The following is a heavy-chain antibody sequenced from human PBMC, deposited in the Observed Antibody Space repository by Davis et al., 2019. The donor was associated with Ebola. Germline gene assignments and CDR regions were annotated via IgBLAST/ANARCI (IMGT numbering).Heavy chain of an antibody. CDR3: ARVGGSGYYSRDYYYYYGMDV. Sequence: ETLSLTCAVYGGSFSGYYWSWIRQPPGKGLEWIGEINHSGSTNYNPSLKSRVTISVDTSKNQFSLKLSSVTAADTAVYYCARVGGSGYYSRDYYYYYGMDVWGQGTTVTVSS. J-gene: IGHJ6*02. D-gene: IGHD3-22*01. CDR2: INHSGST. V-gene: IGHV4-34*01. CDR1: GGSFSGYY.